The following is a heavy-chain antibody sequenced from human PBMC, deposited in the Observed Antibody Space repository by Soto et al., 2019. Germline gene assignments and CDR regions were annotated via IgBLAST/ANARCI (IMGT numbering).Heavy chain of an antibody. CDR1: EFTFNSYA. CDR2: IGTDGNT. V-gene: IGHV3-23*01. Sequence: GGSLRLSCAASEFTFNSYAMNWVRQAPGKGLAWVSAIGTDGNTYYANSVKGRFTISRDNSRTTLYLQMNSLRVEDTALYYCVRKYPGTRPFDYWGQGTLVTVSS. CDR3: VRKYPGTRPFDY. J-gene: IGHJ4*03. D-gene: IGHD2-2*01.